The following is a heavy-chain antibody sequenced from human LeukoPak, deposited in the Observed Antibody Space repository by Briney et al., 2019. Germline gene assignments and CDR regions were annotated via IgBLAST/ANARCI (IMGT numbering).Heavy chain of an antibody. CDR2: ISGSSGII. V-gene: IGHV3-48*01. J-gene: IGHJ6*02. CDR3: ARDRSYYDSSGYLLYYYYYGMDV. Sequence: GGSLRLSCAASGFTFNTYTMNWVRQAPGKGLEWVSYISGSSGIIDYADSVRGRFTISRDNAKNSLYLQMNSLRAEDTAVYYCARDRSYYDSSGYLLYYYYYGMDVWGQGTTVTVSS. CDR1: GFTFNTYT. D-gene: IGHD3-22*01.